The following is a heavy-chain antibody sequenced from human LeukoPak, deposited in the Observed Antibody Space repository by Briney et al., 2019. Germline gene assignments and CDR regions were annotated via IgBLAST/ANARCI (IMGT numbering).Heavy chain of an antibody. CDR2: INHSGST. Sequence: SETLSLTCAVYGGSFSGYYWSWIRQPPGKGLEWIGEINHSGSTNYNPSLKSRVTISVDTSKNQFSLKLSSVTAADTAVYYCADSGWYTNSLDYWGQGTLVTVSS. CDR3: ADSGWYTNSLDY. J-gene: IGHJ4*02. CDR1: GGSFSGYY. V-gene: IGHV4-34*01. D-gene: IGHD6-19*01.